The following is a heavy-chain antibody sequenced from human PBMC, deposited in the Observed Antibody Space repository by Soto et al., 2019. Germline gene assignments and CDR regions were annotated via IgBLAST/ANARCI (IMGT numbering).Heavy chain of an antibody. J-gene: IGHJ5*02. D-gene: IGHD2-2*01. Sequence: QVQLVQSGAEVKKPGSSVKVSCKASGGTFSSYAISWVRQAPGQGLEWMGGIIPIFGTANYAQKFQGRVTITADKSTSTADMELSSLRSEDTAVYYCARLKPDIVVVPAATRGWFDPWGQGTLVTVSS. CDR1: GGTFSSYA. CDR2: IIPIFGTA. V-gene: IGHV1-69*06. CDR3: ARLKPDIVVVPAATRGWFDP.